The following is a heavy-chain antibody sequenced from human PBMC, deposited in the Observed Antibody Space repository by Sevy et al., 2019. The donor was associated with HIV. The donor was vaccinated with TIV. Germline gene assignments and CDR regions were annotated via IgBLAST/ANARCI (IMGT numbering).Heavy chain of an antibody. CDR2: IYTSGRT. J-gene: IGHJ6*02. CDR3: ARDGIRRDYYHGMDV. CDR1: GDSISSGNHW. Sequence: SETLSLTCTVSGDSISSGNHWWSLIRQPAGKGLEWIGRIYTSGRTIYNPVLRSRVTMSVDTSTNQFFLNLNSVTAADTAVYYCARDGIRRDYYHGMDVWGQGTTVTVSS. D-gene: IGHD1-26*01. V-gene: IGHV4-61*02.